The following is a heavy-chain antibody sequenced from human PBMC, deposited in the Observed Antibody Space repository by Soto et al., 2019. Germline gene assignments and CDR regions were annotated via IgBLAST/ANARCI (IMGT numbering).Heavy chain of an antibody. V-gene: IGHV4-59*08. CDR2: IHYSGTT. J-gene: IGHJ4*02. CDR3: ARGHYDFWSGYFATIDY. D-gene: IGHD3-3*01. Sequence: SETLSLTCTVSGGSISSYYWSWIRQPPGKGLEWIGYIHYSGTTNYNPSLKSRVTISADTSKNQFSLKLSSVTAADTSVYYCARGHYDFWSGYFATIDYWGQGTLVTVSS. CDR1: GGSISSYY.